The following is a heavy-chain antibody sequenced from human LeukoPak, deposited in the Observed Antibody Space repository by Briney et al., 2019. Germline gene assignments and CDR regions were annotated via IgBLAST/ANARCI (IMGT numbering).Heavy chain of an antibody. V-gene: IGHV4-34*01. J-gene: IGHJ2*01. D-gene: IGHD2/OR15-2a*01. Sequence: SETLSLTCAVYGGSFSDYYWSWIRQPPGKGLEWTGEINHSGSTNYNPSLKSRVTISVDTSKNQFSLKLSSVTAADTAVYYCARGLNRGWYFDLWGRGTLVTVSS. CDR3: ARGLNRGWYFDL. CDR2: INHSGST. CDR1: GGSFSDYY.